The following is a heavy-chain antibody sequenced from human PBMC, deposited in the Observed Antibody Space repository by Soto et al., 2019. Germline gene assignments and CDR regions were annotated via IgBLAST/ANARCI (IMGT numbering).Heavy chain of an antibody. CDR2: IHSNGNT. V-gene: IGHV4-59*08. J-gene: IGHJ4*02. CDR3: ARHESPVRFDY. D-gene: IGHD2-2*01. CDR1: GDSISAYY. Sequence: HVQLQESGPGLVKPSETLSLTCTVSGDSISAYYLNWIRQPPGKGLEWLGYIHSNGNTIYNPSLRSSVTISVDTSNNQFSLTVTSVTAADTAMYYCARHESPVRFDYWGQGILVSVSS.